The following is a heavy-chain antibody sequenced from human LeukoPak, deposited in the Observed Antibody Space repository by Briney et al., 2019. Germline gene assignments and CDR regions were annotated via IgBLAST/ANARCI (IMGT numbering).Heavy chain of an antibody. CDR1: GYTFTSYG. CDR3: ARDLGGIAGYYYYYMDV. J-gene: IGHJ6*03. Sequence: ASVKVSCKASGYTFTSYGISWVRQAPGQGLEWMGWISAYNGNTNYAQKFQGRVTITADKSTSTAYMELSSLRSEDTAVYYCARDLGGIAGYYYYYMDVWGKGTTVTVSS. CDR2: ISAYNGNT. V-gene: IGHV1-18*01. D-gene: IGHD6-13*01.